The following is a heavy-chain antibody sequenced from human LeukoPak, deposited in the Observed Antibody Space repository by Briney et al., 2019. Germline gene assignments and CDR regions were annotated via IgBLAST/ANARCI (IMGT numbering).Heavy chain of an antibody. CDR3: AKSNGYGLVDI. J-gene: IGHJ3*02. V-gene: IGHV4-39*07. D-gene: IGHD3-10*01. CDR1: GASMSNYY. Sequence: SETLSLTCNVSGASMSNYYWVWIRQPPGKGLEWIGSIYHSGTTYSGSTYYSPSLKSRVTISLDTSRNQFSLKLTSVTAADTAVYYCAKSNGYGLVDIWGQGTMVTVSS. CDR2: IYHSGTTYSGST.